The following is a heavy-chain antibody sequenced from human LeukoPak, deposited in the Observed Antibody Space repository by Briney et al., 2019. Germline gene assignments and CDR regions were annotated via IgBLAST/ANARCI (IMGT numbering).Heavy chain of an antibody. J-gene: IGHJ4*02. CDR2: ITVSGGGT. Sequence: GASLRLTCAASGFTFSNYAMSWVRQAPGKGLEWVSAITVSGGGTYYADSVKGRFTISRDNSKNTLYLQMNSLRADDTAVYYCAKWGDYDVLTGYYDPDYWGQGTLVTVSS. CDR3: AKWGDYDVLTGYYDPDY. CDR1: GFTFSNYA. D-gene: IGHD3-9*01. V-gene: IGHV3-23*01.